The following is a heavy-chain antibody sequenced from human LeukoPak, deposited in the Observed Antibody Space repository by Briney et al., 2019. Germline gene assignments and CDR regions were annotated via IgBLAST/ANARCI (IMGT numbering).Heavy chain of an antibody. CDR3: VRGTRSNSF. V-gene: IGHV3-9*01. D-gene: IGHD6-6*01. CDR1: GVTFGHFA. J-gene: IGHJ4*02. Sequence: QPGGSLRLSCAASGVTFGHFAMHWVRQVPGSGLEWVAGLGWDGGSIGYVDSVKGRFTISRDNAKSSLYLQMNSLRVEDTAVYYCVRGTRSNSFWGQGTQVTVSS. CDR2: LGWDGGSI.